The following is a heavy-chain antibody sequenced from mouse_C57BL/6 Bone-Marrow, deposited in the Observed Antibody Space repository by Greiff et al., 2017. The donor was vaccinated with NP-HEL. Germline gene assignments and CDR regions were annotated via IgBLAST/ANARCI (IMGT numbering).Heavy chain of an antibody. J-gene: IGHJ3*01. Sequence: VQLQQSGAELVKPGASVKLSCKASGYTFTSYWMHWVKQRPGQGLEWIGMIHPNSGSTNYNEKFKSKATLTVDKSSSTAYMQLSSLTSEDSAVYYCARWDYGSSSWFAYWGQGTLVTVSA. CDR1: GYTFTSYW. D-gene: IGHD1-1*01. CDR3: ARWDYGSSSWFAY. V-gene: IGHV1-64*01. CDR2: IHPNSGST.